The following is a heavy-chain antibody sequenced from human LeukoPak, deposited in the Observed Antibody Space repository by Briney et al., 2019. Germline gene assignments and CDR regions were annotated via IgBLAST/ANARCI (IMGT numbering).Heavy chain of an antibody. Sequence: ASVKVSCKASGYTFTSYAMNWVRQAPGQGLEWMGWINTNTGNPTYAQGFTGRFVFSLDTSVSTAYLQISSLKAEDTAVYYCARVVRDIVATNYYYYGMDVWGQGTTVTVSS. CDR1: GYTFTSYA. J-gene: IGHJ6*02. D-gene: IGHD5-12*01. V-gene: IGHV7-4-1*02. CDR2: INTNTGNP. CDR3: ARVVRDIVATNYYYYGMDV.